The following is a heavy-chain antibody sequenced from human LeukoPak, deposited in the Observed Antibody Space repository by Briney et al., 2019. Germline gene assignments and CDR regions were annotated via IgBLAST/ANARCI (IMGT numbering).Heavy chain of an antibody. CDR2: ISRDASTI. Sequence: GGSLRLSCAASGFTFSSYSMNWVRQAPGKGLEWVSYISRDASTIYYADSVKGRFTISRDNAKNSLYLQMNSLRDEDTAVYFCGRVLLAGTYYFDYWGQGTLVTVSS. CDR3: GRVLLAGTYYFDY. V-gene: IGHV3-48*02. J-gene: IGHJ4*02. D-gene: IGHD6-19*01. CDR1: GFTFSSYS.